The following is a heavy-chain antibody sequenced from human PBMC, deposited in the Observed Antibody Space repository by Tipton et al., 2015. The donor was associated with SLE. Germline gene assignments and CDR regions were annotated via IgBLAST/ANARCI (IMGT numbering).Heavy chain of an antibody. CDR1: GVSLSNTA. J-gene: IGHJ3*02. CDR2: IQTDGVDK. D-gene: IGHD1/OR15-1a*01. V-gene: IGHV3-30*02. CDR3: ARGTNYAFDI. Sequence: SLRLSCVVSGVSLSNTAMDWVCQAPGKGLEWMSFIQTDGVDKNYVDSVKGRFTISRDISKNTLYLEINSLTIEDTGIYYCARGTNYAFDIWGQGTMVTVSS.